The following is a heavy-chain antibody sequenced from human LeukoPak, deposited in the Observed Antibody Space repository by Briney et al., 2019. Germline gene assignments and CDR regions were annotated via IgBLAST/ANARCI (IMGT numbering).Heavy chain of an antibody. CDR3: ARCPSGYDDFDI. CDR2: INPNSGGT. J-gene: IGHJ3*02. Sequence: ASVKVSCKASGYTFTGYYTHWVRQAPGLGLEWMGWINPNSGGTNYAQKFQGRVTMTRDTSISTAYMELSRLRSDDTAVYYCARCPSGYDDFDIWGQGTMVTVSS. CDR1: GYTFTGYY. D-gene: IGHD1-26*01. V-gene: IGHV1-2*02.